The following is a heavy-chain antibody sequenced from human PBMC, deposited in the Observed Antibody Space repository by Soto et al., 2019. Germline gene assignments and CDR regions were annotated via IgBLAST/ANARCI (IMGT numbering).Heavy chain of an antibody. D-gene: IGHD2-15*01. CDR2: IYFSGVA. CDR1: GASITDSY. Sequence: SETLSLTCTVSGASITDSYWSWIRQPPEKGLEWIGYIYFSGVATYNPSLKSRATMSRDTSKNEFSLKLTSVTAADTAIYYCSRGDSDLAVSEAAYRAQRTSVTVSS. CDR3: SRGDSDLAVSEAAY. V-gene: IGHV4-59*01. J-gene: IGHJ1*01.